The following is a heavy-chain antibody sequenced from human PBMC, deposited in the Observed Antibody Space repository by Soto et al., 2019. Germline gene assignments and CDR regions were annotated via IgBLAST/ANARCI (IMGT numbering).Heavy chain of an antibody. V-gene: IGHV5-10-1*01. J-gene: IGHJ4*01. CDR3: PSHIMPEDGYNNHLLGN. CDR2: VDPSDSST. CDR1: GYSFNNYW. Sequence: GESLKISCKGSGYSFNNYWISWVRQMPGKGLEWMGRVDPSDSSTAYIPSFQGHVTFSADTSITTAYLQWSSLRASDSAIHSCPSHIMPEDGYNNHLLGNWGRRTRFTV. D-gene: IGHD5-12*01.